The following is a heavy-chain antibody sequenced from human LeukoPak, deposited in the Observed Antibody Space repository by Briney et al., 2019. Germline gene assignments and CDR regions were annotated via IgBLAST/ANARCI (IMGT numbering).Heavy chain of an antibody. CDR3: ARDIGGSSWYYFDY. D-gene: IGHD6-13*01. CDR2: IIPSGDSP. V-gene: IGHV1-46*01. Sequence: GASVKVSCKAPGYTFTSHYMHWLRQAPGQGLEWMGIIIPSGDSPTYAQKFQGRVTMTRDMSTSTVYMELSSLRSEDTAFYYCARDIGGSSWYYFDYWGQGTLVTVSS. CDR1: GYTFTSHY. J-gene: IGHJ4*02.